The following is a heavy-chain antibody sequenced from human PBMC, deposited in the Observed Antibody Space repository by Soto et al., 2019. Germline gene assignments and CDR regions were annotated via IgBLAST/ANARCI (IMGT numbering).Heavy chain of an antibody. J-gene: IGHJ4*02. CDR1: GFTVSSNY. Sequence: EVQLVESGGGLVQPGGSLRLSCAASGFTVSSNYMSWVRQAPGKGLEWGSVIYSGGSTYYADSVKGRFTISRDNSKNTLYLQMNSLRAEDTAVYYCAREGGPTEMYYFDYWGQGTLVTVSS. CDR3: AREGGPTEMYYFDY. CDR2: IYSGGST. D-gene: IGHD4-17*01. V-gene: IGHV3-66*01.